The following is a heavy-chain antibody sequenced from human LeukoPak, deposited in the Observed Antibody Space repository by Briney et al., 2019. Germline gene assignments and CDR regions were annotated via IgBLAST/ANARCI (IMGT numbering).Heavy chain of an antibody. J-gene: IGHJ3*02. V-gene: IGHV3-66*01. D-gene: IGHD3-9*01. CDR3: ARDLETDIYDAFDI. Sequence: GGSLRLSCAASGLTVSSNYMSWVRQAPGKGLEWVAVLYSGGTTYYADSVKGRFTISRDNPKNTLYLQMNSLRAEDTAVYYCARDLETDIYDAFDIWGQGTMVTVSS. CDR1: GLTVSSNY. CDR2: LYSGGTT.